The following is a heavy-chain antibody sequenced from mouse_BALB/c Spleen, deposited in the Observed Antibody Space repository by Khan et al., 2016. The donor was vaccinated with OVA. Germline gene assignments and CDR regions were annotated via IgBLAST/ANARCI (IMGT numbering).Heavy chain of an antibody. D-gene: IGHD1-1*01. Sequence: EVELVESGGDSVKPGGSLKLSCAASGFTFSSYGMSWVRRTPDKRLEWVATISSGGSYTYYPDSVKGRFTISRDNAKNTLYLQTSSLKPEDTAMYYCSRQPGYYGSRSYFDYWGQGTTLTVSS. CDR1: GFTFSSYG. J-gene: IGHJ2*01. CDR3: SRQPGYYGSRSYFDY. V-gene: IGHV5-6*01. CDR2: ISSGGSYT.